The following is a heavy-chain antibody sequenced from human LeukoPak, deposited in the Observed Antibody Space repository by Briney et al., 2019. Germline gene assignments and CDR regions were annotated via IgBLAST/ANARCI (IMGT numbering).Heavy chain of an antibody. J-gene: IGHJ3*02. CDR2: ISYDGSNK. Sequence: GRSLRLSCAASGFTFSSYTMHWVRQAPGKGLEWVAVISYDGSNKYYADSVKGRFTISRDNSKNTLYLQMNSLRAEDTAVYYCAKRADMGSGSARGAFDIWGQGTMVTVSS. D-gene: IGHD3-10*01. V-gene: IGHV3-30-3*02. CDR1: GFTFSSYT. CDR3: AKRADMGSGSARGAFDI.